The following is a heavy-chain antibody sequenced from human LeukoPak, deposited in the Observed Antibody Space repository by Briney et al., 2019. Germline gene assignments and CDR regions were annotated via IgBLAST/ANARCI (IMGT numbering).Heavy chain of an antibody. CDR1: GFTFSSYW. Sequence: GGSLRLSCAASGFTFSSYWMSWVRQAPGKGLEWVANIKQDGSEKYYVDSAKGRFTISRDNAKNSLYLQMNSLRAEDAAVYYCAREWRGYYYDSSGPFDYWGQGTLVTVSS. V-gene: IGHV3-7*01. CDR3: AREWRGYYYDSSGPFDY. J-gene: IGHJ4*02. CDR2: IKQDGSEK. D-gene: IGHD3-22*01.